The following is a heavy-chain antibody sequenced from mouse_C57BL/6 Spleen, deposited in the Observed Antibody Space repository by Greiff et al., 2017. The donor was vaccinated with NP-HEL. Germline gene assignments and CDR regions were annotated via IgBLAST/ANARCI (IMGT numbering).Heavy chain of an antibody. V-gene: IGHV7-3*01. D-gene: IGHD1-1*01. CDR1: GFTFTDYY. J-gene: IGHJ1*03. CDR2: IRNKANGYTT. Sequence: EVKLMESGGGLVQPGGSLCLSCAASGFTFTDYYMSWVRQPPGKALEWLGFIRNKANGYTTEYSASVKGRFTISRDNSQSILYLQMNALRAEDSATNYCARYINYGSSWYFDVWGTGTTVTVSS. CDR3: ARYINYGSSWYFDV.